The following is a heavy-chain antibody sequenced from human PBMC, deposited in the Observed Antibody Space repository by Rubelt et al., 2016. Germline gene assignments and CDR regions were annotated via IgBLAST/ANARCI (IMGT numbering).Heavy chain of an antibody. V-gene: IGHV4-39*01. J-gene: IGHJ4*02. CDR1: GGSISSSSYY. CDR2: IYYSGST. D-gene: IGHD3-3*01. CDR3: ARVSSDFWSGYPDY. Sequence: QLQLQESGPGLVKPSETLSLTCTVSGGSISSSSYYWGWIRQPPGKGLEWIGSIYYSGSTYYNPSLKSRVTISVDTSKNQFSLKLSSVTAADTAVYYCARVSSDFWSGYPDYWGQGTLVTVSS.